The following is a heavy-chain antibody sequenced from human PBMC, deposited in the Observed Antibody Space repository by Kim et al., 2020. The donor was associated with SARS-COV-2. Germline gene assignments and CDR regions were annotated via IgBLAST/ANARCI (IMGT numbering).Heavy chain of an antibody. J-gene: IGHJ4*01. CDR3: ARVKESGGNSFFGY. CDR1: GFTFSSYW. Sequence: GGSLRLSCAASGFTFSSYWMHWVRQAPGKGLVWVSRINGDGRTTTYADSVKGRFTVSRDNAKNTLYLQMNSLRAEDTAIYYCARVKESGGNSFFGYWG. CDR2: INGDGRTT. D-gene: IGHD2-21*01. V-gene: IGHV3-74*01.